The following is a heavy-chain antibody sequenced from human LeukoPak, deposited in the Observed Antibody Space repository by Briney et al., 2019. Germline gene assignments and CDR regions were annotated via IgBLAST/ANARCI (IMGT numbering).Heavy chain of an antibody. D-gene: IGHD6-19*01. CDR1: GGTFSSYA. V-gene: IGHV1-69*06. Sequence: SVKVSCKASGGTFSSYAISWVRQAPGQGLEWMGGIIPIFGTANYAQKFQGRVTITADKSTSTAYMELSSLRAEDTAVYYCARHTLGSGWLFDYWGQGTLVTVSS. CDR2: IIPIFGTA. CDR3: ARHTLGSGWLFDY. J-gene: IGHJ4*02.